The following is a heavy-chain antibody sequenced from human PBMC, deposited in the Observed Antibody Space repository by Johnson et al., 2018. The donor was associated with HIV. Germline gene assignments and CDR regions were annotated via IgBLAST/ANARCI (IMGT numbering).Heavy chain of an antibody. CDR2: INQDGTEK. J-gene: IGHJ3*02. CDR1: GFTFSSYW. V-gene: IGHV3-7*01. Sequence: VQLVESGGGFVQPGGSLRLSCAASGFTFSSYWMTWVRQAPGKGLEWVANINQDGTEKYYVDSVRGRLTISRDNAKNSLYLQMNSLRAEDTAVYYCASGLDNWNDRDAFDIWGQGTMVTVSS. CDR3: ASGLDNWNDRDAFDI. D-gene: IGHD1-1*01.